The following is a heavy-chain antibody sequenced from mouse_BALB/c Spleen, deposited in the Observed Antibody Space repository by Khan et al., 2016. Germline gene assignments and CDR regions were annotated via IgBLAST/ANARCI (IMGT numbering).Heavy chain of an antibody. CDR2: ISYSGST. D-gene: IGHD1-1*01. CDR3: ARSDYGDKESMDY. V-gene: IGHV3-2*02. J-gene: IGHJ4*01. CDR1: GYSITSDYA. Sequence: EVQLQESGPGLVKPSQSLSLTCTVTGYSITSDYAWNWIRQFPGNRLEWMGYISYSGSTSYNPSLKSRISITRDTSKNQFFLQLNSVTSEDTAIYYCARSDYGDKESMDYWGQGTSVTVSS.